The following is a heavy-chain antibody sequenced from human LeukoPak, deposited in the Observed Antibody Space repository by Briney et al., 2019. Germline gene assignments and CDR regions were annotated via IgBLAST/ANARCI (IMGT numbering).Heavy chain of an antibody. J-gene: IGHJ4*02. Sequence: SETLSLTCTVAGGSISSYYWSWIRQPRGKGLEWIGYVYYSGSTHYNPSLKSRLTMSADTSKNQFSLKLTSVTAADTAVYYCARTEYYFDHWGQGTLVTVSP. CDR2: VYYSGST. CDR1: GGSISSYY. V-gene: IGHV4-59*01. CDR3: ARTEYYFDH. D-gene: IGHD3-10*01.